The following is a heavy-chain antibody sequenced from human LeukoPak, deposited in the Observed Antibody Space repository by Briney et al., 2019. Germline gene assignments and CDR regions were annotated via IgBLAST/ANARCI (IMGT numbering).Heavy chain of an antibody. CDR2: INHSGST. J-gene: IGHJ3*02. V-gene: IGHV4-34*01. D-gene: IGHD1-26*01. CDR1: GGSFSGYY. Sequence: SETLSLTCAVYGGSFSGYYWSWIRQPPGKGLEWIGEINHSGSTNYNPSLKSRVTISVDTSKNQFSLKLSSVTAADTAVYYCASGRRRSYYRHAFDIWGQGTMVTVSS. CDR3: ASGRRRSYYRHAFDI.